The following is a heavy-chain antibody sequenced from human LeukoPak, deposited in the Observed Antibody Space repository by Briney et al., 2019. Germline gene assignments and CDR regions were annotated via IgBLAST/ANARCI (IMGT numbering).Heavy chain of an antibody. CDR2: IKQDGSEK. CDR1: GFTFSSYW. D-gene: IGHD3-3*01. Sequence: PGGSLRLSCAASGFTFSSYWMSWVRQAPGKGLEWVANIKQDGSEKYYVDSVKGRFTISRDNAKNSLYLQMNSLRAEDTAVYCCARGAEEAIFGVVIPDYWGQGTLVTVSS. V-gene: IGHV3-7*01. J-gene: IGHJ4*02. CDR3: ARGAEEAIFGVVIPDY.